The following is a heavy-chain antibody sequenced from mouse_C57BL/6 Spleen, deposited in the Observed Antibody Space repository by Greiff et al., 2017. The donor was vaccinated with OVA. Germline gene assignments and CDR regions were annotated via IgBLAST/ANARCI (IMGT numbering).Heavy chain of an antibody. Sequence: VKLVESGAELVRPGASVTLSCKASGYTFTDYEMHWVKQTPVHGLEWIGAIDPETGGTAYNQKFKGKAILTADKSSSTAYMELRSLTSEDSAVYYCTIYYYGSNDWYFDVWGTGTTVTVSS. D-gene: IGHD1-1*01. V-gene: IGHV1-15*01. CDR2: IDPETGGT. J-gene: IGHJ1*03. CDR1: GYTFTDYE. CDR3: TIYYYGSNDWYFDV.